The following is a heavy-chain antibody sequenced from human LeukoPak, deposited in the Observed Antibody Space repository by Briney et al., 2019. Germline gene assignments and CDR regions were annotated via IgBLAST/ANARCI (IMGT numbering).Heavy chain of an antibody. CDR1: RGSFSGFF. V-gene: IGHV4-59*01. CDR3: ARDRTVTTYDGMDV. CDR2: IYYSGST. Sequence: SETLSLTCAVYRGSFSGFFWSWIRQPPGKGLEWIGYIYYSGSTNYNPSLKSRVTISVDTSKNQFSLKLSSVTAADTAVYYCARDRTVTTYDGMDVWGQGTTVTVSS. J-gene: IGHJ6*02. D-gene: IGHD4-17*01.